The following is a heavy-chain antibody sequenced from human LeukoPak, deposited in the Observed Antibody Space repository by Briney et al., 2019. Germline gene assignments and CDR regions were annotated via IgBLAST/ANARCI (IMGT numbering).Heavy chain of an antibody. CDR2: INPNSGGT. Sequence: ASVKVSCKASGYTFTGYCMHWVRQAPGQGLEWMGWINPNSGGTNYAQKFQGRVTMTRDTSISTAYMELSRLRSDDTAVYYCARANAIFGVVIHFDYWGQGTLVTVSS. V-gene: IGHV1-2*02. D-gene: IGHD3-3*01. J-gene: IGHJ4*02. CDR1: GYTFTGYC. CDR3: ARANAIFGVVIHFDY.